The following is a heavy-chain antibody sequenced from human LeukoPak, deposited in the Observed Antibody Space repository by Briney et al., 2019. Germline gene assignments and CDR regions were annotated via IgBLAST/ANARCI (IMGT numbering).Heavy chain of an antibody. CDR1: GFTFSSYS. V-gene: IGHV3-21*01. Sequence: GGALRLSCAASGFTFSSYSMNWVRQAPGKGLECVSSISTSSSYIYYAHSVKGRFTISRDNAKNSLYLQMNSLRAEDTAVYYCARDHDYGDPPSAFDIWGQGTMVTVSS. D-gene: IGHD4-17*01. J-gene: IGHJ3*02. CDR2: ISTSSSYI. CDR3: ARDHDYGDPPSAFDI.